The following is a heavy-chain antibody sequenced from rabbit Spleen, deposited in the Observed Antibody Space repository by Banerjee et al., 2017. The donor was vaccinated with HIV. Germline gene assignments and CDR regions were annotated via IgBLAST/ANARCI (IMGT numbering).Heavy chain of an antibody. J-gene: IGHJ4*01. Sequence: QEQLVESGGGLVTPGGSLTLTRKASGFDFSSYGVSWVRQAPGKGLEWIGYIDPIFGSAYYASWVNGRFSISRENTQNTVDLKMTSLTAADTATYFCVRDAGGREDFNLWGPGTLVTVS. D-gene: IGHD4-2*01. CDR3: VRDAGGREDFNL. CDR1: GFDFSSYG. V-gene: IGHV1S36*01. CDR2: IDPIFGSA.